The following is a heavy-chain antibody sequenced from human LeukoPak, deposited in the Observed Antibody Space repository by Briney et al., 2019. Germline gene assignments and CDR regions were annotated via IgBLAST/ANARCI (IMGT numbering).Heavy chain of an antibody. CDR2: ISASGAST. Sequence: GGSLRLSCAASGFTFSTHAMGWVRQAPGKGLEWASGISASGASTYSADSVKGRFTISRDNSKNTLYLQLKSLRAEDTAAYYCARHYYASQSPFDCWGQGTLVTVSS. CDR3: ARHYYASQSPFDC. CDR1: GFTFSTHA. D-gene: IGHD3-10*01. J-gene: IGHJ4*02. V-gene: IGHV3-23*01.